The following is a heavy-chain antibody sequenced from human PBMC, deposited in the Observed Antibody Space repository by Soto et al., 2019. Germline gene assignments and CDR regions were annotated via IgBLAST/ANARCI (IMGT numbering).Heavy chain of an antibody. Sequence: GASVKVSCKASGGTFSSYAISWVRQAPGQGLEWMGGIIPIFGTANYAQKFQGRVTITADESTSTAYMELSSLRSEDTAVYYCSRLPHELVPAAAYYYYYGMDVWGQGTTVTVSS. V-gene: IGHV1-69*13. J-gene: IGHJ6*02. D-gene: IGHD2-2*01. CDR2: IIPIFGTA. CDR1: GGTFSSYA. CDR3: SRLPHELVPAAAYYYYYGMDV.